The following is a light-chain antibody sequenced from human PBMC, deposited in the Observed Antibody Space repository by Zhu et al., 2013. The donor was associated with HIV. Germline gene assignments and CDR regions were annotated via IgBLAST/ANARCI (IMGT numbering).Light chain of an antibody. J-gene: IGKJ1*01. CDR2: KVS. V-gene: IGKV2-30*02. CDR3: MQGTHWPPSFL. Sequence: DVVMTQSPLSLPVTLGQPASISCRSSQSLVHSDENTYLNWFHQRPGQSPRRLIYKVSNRDSGVPDRFSGSGSGTDFTLKISRVEAEDVGVYYCMQGTHWPPSFLFGQGTKVEIK. CDR1: QSLVHSDENTY.